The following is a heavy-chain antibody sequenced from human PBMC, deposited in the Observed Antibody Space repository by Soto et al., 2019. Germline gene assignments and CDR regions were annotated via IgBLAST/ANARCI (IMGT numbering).Heavy chain of an antibody. CDR3: ARGQRFSDWFDP. Sequence: SETLSLTCTVSGGSMSSYYWTWIRQPAGKGLEWIGRVYSRGGTHYNPSLKSRVTISLDTSKNQFPLRLLSVTDADTAVYYCARGQRFSDWFDPWGQGTLVTVSS. CDR2: VYSRGGT. D-gene: IGHD3-3*01. J-gene: IGHJ5*02. V-gene: IGHV4-4*07. CDR1: GGSMSSYY.